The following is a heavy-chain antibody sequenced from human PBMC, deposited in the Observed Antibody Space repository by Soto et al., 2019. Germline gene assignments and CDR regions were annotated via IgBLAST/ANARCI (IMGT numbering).Heavy chain of an antibody. J-gene: IGHJ6*02. CDR3: ARDRAAGYYYGMDV. CDR2: IYYSGST. CDR1: GGSISSYY. V-gene: IGHV4-59*01. D-gene: IGHD6-13*01. Sequence: SETLSLTCTVSGGSISSYYWSLIRQPPGKGLEWIGYIYYSGSTNYNPSLKSRVTISVDTSKNQFSLKLSSVTAADTAVYYCARDRAAGYYYGMDVWGQGTTVTVSS.